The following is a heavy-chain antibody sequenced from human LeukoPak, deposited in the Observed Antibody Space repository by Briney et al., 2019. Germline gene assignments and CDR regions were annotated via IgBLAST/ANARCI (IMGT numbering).Heavy chain of an antibody. CDR2: ISSSRSYI. CDR1: GFTFSTFT. CDR3: ASSYHYDSSGSIYYFDY. D-gene: IGHD3-22*01. Sequence: PGGSLRLSCAASGFTFSTFTMSWVRQAPGKGLEWVSSISSSRSYIYYADSVKGRFTISRDNAKNSLYLQMDSLRAEDTAVYYCASSYHYDSSGSIYYFDYWGQGALVTVAS. J-gene: IGHJ4*02. V-gene: IGHV3-21*04.